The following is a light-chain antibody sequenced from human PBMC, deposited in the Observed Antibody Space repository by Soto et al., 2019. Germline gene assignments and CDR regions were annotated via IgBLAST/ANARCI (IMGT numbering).Light chain of an antibody. CDR2: GAS. V-gene: IGKV3-20*01. CDR1: QSLSSSS. CDR3: QQYNNWPWT. J-gene: IGKJ1*01. Sequence: EIVLTQSPGTLSMSPGERATLSCRASQSLSSSSLAWYQQKPGQAPRLLISGASSRAADIPDRFSGSGSGTDFTLTISSLQSEDFAVYYCQQYNNWPWTFGQGTKVDIK.